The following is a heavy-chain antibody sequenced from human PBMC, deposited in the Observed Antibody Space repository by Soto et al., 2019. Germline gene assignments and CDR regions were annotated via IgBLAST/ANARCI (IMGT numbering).Heavy chain of an antibody. CDR2: IHYRSNS. J-gene: IGHJ5*02. Sequence: PSETLSLTCAVSVDSISSSSYYCAWIRQPPGKGLGWIGSIHYRSNSYYSPSLKSRITISADTSKNPISLTLRSVTAADTAVYSCARPLPLAASGFDPWGQGTLVTVSS. D-gene: IGHD3-3*02. CDR1: VDSISSSSYY. CDR3: ARPLPLAASGFDP. V-gene: IGHV4-39*02.